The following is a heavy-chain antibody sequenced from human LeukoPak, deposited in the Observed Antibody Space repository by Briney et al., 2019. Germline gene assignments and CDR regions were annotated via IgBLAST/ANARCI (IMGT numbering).Heavy chain of an antibody. CDR2: IYTSGST. D-gene: IGHD6-13*01. Sequence: PSETLSLTCTVSGGSISSYYWSWIRQPAGKGLEWIGRIYTSGSTNHNPSLKSRVTMSVDTSKNQFSLKLSSVTAADTAVYYCARGRRHSSSWYYFDYWGQGTLVTVSS. CDR3: ARGRRHSSSWYYFDY. J-gene: IGHJ4*02. V-gene: IGHV4-4*07. CDR1: GGSISSYY.